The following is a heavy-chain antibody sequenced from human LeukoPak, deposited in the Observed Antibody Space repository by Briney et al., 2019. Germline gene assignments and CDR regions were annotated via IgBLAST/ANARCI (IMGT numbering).Heavy chain of an antibody. CDR3: ARERTPRRGYSYGYPAI. CDR1: GGTFSSYV. CDR2: IIPIFGTA. D-gene: IGHD5-18*01. Sequence: SVKVSCKASGGTFSSYVINWVRQAPGQGLEWMGGIIPIFGTANYAQKFQGRVTITADKSTSTAYMELSRLRSDDTAVYYCARERTPRRGYSYGYPAIWGQGTMVTVSS. J-gene: IGHJ3*02. V-gene: IGHV1-69*06.